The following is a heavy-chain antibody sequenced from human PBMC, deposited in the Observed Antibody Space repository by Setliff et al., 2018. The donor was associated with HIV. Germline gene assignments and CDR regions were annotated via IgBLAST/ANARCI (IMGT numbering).Heavy chain of an antibody. D-gene: IGHD6-13*01. J-gene: IGHJ4*02. V-gene: IGHV3-23*01. CDR1: GFDFSSHA. CDR2: ISGHTINV. CDR3: AKRLAGSNTWYHFDT. Sequence: LRLSCAASGFDFSSHAMSWVRQAPGKGLEWLSVISGHTINVYYADSVKGRFTISRDNSKNALYLQLNSLSAEDTAIYYCAKRLAGSNTWYHFDTWGQGTLVTV.